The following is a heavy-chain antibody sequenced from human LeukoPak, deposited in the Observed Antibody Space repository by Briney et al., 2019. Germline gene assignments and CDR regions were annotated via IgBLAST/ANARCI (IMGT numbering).Heavy chain of an antibody. J-gene: IGHJ6*02. D-gene: IGHD5-24*01. CDR3: AREMGNYYYGMDV. CDR1: GYNFSTYD. CDR2: MDPNSGST. Sequence: GASVKVSRKTSGYNFSTYDINWVRQASGQGLEWMGWMDPNSGSTGYAQKFQDRVTMTRNTSINTAYMELSSLRSEDTAVYYCAREMGNYYYGMDVWGQGTTVTVSS. V-gene: IGHV1-8*01.